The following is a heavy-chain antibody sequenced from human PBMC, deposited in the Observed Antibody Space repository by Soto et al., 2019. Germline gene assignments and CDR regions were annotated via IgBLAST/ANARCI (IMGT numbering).Heavy chain of an antibody. V-gene: IGHV4-34*01. J-gene: IGHJ3*02. CDR1: GGSFSGYY. Sequence: SETLSLTCAVYGGSFSGYYWSWIRQPPGKGLEWIGEINHSGSTNYNPSLKSQVTISVDTSKNQFSLKLSSVTAADTAVYYCARLALRFHGAFDIWGQGTMVTVSS. CDR2: INHSGST. CDR3: ARLALRFHGAFDI. D-gene: IGHD3-3*01.